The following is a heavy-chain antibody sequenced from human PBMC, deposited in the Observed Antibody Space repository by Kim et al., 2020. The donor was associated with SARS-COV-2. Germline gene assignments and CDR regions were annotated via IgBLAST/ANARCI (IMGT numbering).Heavy chain of an antibody. CDR1: GFTFSSYA. D-gene: IGHD6-19*01. Sequence: GGSLRLSCAASGFTFSSYAMHWVRQAPGKGLEWVAVISYDGSNKYYADSVKGRFTISRDNSKNTLYLQMNSLRAEDTAVYYCARISIGGGWYLYYGMDVWGQGTTVTVSS. CDR2: ISYDGSNK. J-gene: IGHJ6*02. V-gene: IGHV3-30*04. CDR3: ARISIGGGWYLYYGMDV.